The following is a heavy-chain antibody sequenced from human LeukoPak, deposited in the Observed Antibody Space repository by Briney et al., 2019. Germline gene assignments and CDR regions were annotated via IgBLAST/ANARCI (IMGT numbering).Heavy chain of an antibody. V-gene: IGHV4-61*08. CDR3: AREVAGYCSSTSCFPYYYYYYMDV. Sequence: SETLSLTCTVSGGSISSGDYYWSWIRQPPGKGLEWIGHIYYSGSTNYNPSLKSRVTISVDPSKNQFSLKLSSVTAADTAVYCCAREVAGYCSSTSCFPYYYYYYMDVWGKGTTVTVSS. J-gene: IGHJ6*03. CDR2: IYYSGST. D-gene: IGHD2-2*01. CDR1: GGSISSGDYY.